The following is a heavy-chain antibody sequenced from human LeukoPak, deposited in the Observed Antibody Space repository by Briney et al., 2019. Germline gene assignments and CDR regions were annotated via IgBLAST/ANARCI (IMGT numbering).Heavy chain of an antibody. Sequence: SETLSLTCAVYGGSFSGYYWSWIRQPPGKGLEWIGEINHSGSTNYNPSLKSRVTISVDTSKNQFSLKLSSVTAADTAVYYCARGRNYYGSGSYYYYYYYYMDVWGKGTTVTVSS. J-gene: IGHJ6*03. CDR2: INHSGST. V-gene: IGHV4-34*01. D-gene: IGHD3-10*01. CDR1: GGSFSGYY. CDR3: ARGRNYYGSGSYYYYYYYYMDV.